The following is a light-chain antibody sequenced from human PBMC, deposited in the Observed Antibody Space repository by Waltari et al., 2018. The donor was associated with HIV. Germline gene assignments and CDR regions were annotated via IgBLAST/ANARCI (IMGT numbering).Light chain of an antibody. Sequence: YVLTQPPTVSVAPGKTAGITSGGKKSRRKSVHWYQQKPGQAPVLVVYDDSDRPSGIPERFSGSNSVNTVTLTISRVEAGDEAHYYCPVWDSSSDHVVFGGGTKLTVL. J-gene: IGLJ2*01. CDR1: KSRRKS. CDR3: PVWDSSSDHVV. CDR2: DDS. V-gene: IGLV3-21*03.